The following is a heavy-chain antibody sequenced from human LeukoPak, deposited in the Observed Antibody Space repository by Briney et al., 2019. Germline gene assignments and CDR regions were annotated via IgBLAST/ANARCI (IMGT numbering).Heavy chain of an antibody. Sequence: SETLSLTCAVYGGSFSGYYWSWIRQPPGKGLEWIGEINHSGSTNYNPSLKSRVTISVDTSKNQFSLRLSSVTAADTAVYYCARGRSLYYYYYGMDVWGQGTTVTVSS. J-gene: IGHJ6*02. CDR1: GGSFSGYY. CDR2: INHSGST. V-gene: IGHV4-34*01. CDR3: ARGRSLYYYYYGMDV.